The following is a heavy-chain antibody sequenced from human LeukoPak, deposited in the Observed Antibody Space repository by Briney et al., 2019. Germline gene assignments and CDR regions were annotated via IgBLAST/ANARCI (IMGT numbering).Heavy chain of an antibody. V-gene: IGHV5-51*01. Sequence: GESLKISCKASGYSFTTYWIGWVRQMPGKGLEWMGIIYPGDSDTRYSPSFQGQVTISADKSISTAYLQWSSLKASDTAMYYCARQLGSGSYYSHFDYWGQGTLVTVSS. CDR2: IYPGDSDT. CDR1: GYSFTTYW. CDR3: ARQLGSGSYYSHFDY. D-gene: IGHD3-10*01. J-gene: IGHJ4*02.